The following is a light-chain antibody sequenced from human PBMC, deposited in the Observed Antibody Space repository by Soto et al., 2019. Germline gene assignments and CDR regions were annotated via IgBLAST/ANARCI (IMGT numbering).Light chain of an antibody. CDR3: YSFTTGNTLYV. Sequence: QSVLTQPPSVSGAPGQRVTISCIGGSSNIGAGYEVHWYQQLPGTVPKLLIYRNTYRPSGVPDRFSGSRSGTSATLGITGFQTGDEADYYCYSFTTGNTLYVFGTGTKVTVL. V-gene: IGLV1-40*01. J-gene: IGLJ1*01. CDR1: SSNIGAGYE. CDR2: RNT.